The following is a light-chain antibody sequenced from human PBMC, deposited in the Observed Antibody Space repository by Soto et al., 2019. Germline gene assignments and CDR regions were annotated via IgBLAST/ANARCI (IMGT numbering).Light chain of an antibody. CDR1: QAISSW. Sequence: DIQMTQSPSTLSGSVGDRATITCRASQAISSWLAWYQQKPGKAPKLLIYKASTLKSGVPSRFSGSGSGTEFTLTISSLQPDDFTTYYCQHDNSYSESFGQGTKVELK. V-gene: IGKV1-5*03. CDR3: QHDNSYSES. J-gene: IGKJ1*01. CDR2: KAS.